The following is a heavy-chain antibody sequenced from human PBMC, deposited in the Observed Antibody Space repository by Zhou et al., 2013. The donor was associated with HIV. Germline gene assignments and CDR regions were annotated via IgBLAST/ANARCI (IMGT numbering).Heavy chain of an antibody. CDR1: GGTFSSYA. D-gene: IGHD3-3*01. J-gene: IGHJ6*03. CDR2: IIPILGIA. Sequence: QVQLVQSGAEVKKPGSSVKVSCKASGGTFSSYAISWVRQAPGQGLEWMGRIIPILGIANYAQKFQGRVTITADKSTSTAYMELSSLRSEDTAVYYCATCTIFGVGARIYYYMDVWGKGTTVTVSS. V-gene: IGHV1-69*04. CDR3: ATCTIFGVGARIYYYMDV.